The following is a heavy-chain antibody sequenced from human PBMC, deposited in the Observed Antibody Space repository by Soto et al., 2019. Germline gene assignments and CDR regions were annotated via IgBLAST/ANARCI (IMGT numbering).Heavy chain of an antibody. J-gene: IGHJ4*02. CDR2: IYPSDSDI. Sequence: GESLKISCKGSGYTFTSYWIGWVRQMPGEGLEWMGVIYPSDSDIRYSPSFQGKVTISADKSVTIAYLQWSSLKAADTAMYYCVRSGTSSGRFSDYWGQGTLVTVSS. CDR1: GYTFTSYW. CDR3: VRSGTSSGRFSDY. V-gene: IGHV5-51*01. D-gene: IGHD2-15*01.